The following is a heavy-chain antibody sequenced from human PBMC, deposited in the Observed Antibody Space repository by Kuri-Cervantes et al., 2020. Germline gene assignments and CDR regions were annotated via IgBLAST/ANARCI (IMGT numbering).Heavy chain of an antibody. V-gene: IGHV3-23*01. Sequence: GESLKISCAASGFTFSNSDMNWVRQAPGKGLEWVSAIKGSGGSTYSADSVKGRFTISRDRSKNTLYLQMNNLRAEETAMYYCTRAPYFDRNSFDFDYWGQGTLVTVSS. CDR1: GFTFSNSD. J-gene: IGHJ4*02. CDR3: TRAPYFDRNSFDFDY. D-gene: IGHD3-22*01. CDR2: IKGSGGST.